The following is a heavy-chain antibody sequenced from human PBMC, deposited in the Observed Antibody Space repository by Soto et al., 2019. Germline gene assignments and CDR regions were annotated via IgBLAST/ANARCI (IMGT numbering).Heavy chain of an antibody. V-gene: IGHV3-23*01. Sequence: GGSLRLSCAASGFTFSSYAMSWVRQAPGKGLEWVSAISGSGGSTYYADSVKGRFTISRDNSKNTLYLQMNSLRAEDTAVYYCAKKEYYYDSSGYYSFDYWGQGTLVTVSS. CDR2: ISGSGGST. CDR3: AKKEYYYDSSGYYSFDY. D-gene: IGHD3-22*01. J-gene: IGHJ4*02. CDR1: GFTFSSYA.